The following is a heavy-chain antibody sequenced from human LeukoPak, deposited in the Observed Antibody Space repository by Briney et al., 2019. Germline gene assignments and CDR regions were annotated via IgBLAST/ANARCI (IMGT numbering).Heavy chain of an antibody. CDR1: GGSFSGYY. D-gene: IGHD3-22*01. J-gene: IGHJ4*02. CDR2: INHSGST. Sequence: PSETLSLTCAVYGGSFSGYYWSWIRQPPGKGLEWIGEINHSGSTNYNPSLKSRVTISVDTSKNQFSLKLSSVTAADTAVYYCARGYEYYYGSSGYQAATTTFDYWGQGTLVTVSS. V-gene: IGHV4-34*01. CDR3: ARGYEYYYGSSGYQAATTTFDY.